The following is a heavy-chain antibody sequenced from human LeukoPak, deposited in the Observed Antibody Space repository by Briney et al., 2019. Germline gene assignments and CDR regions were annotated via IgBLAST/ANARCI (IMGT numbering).Heavy chain of an antibody. V-gene: IGHV1-46*01. CDR1: GYTFSSYY. J-gene: IGHJ5*02. CDR3: ARDRPHNWFDP. CDR2: INPGGDYT. Sequence: GASVKVSRKASGYTFSSYYIHWVRQAPGEGLEWVGLINPGGDYTNYAQKFQGRVTMTTDTSTTTVYMELISLRSEDTAVYYCARDRPHNWFDPWGQGTLVTVSP.